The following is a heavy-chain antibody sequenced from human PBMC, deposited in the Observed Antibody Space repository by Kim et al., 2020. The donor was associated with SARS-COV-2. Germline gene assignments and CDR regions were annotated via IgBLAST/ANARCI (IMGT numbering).Heavy chain of an antibody. D-gene: IGHD3-9*01. V-gene: IGHV3-64*01. CDR3: ARGYYDILTGYLAGDWFDP. Sequence: GRFTISRDNAKNTLYLQMGSLRAEDMAVYYCARGYYDILTGYLAGDWFDPWGQGTLVTVSS. J-gene: IGHJ5*02.